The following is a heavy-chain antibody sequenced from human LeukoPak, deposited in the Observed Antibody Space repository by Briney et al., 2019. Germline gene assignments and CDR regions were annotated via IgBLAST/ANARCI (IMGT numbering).Heavy chain of an antibody. CDR2: FDPEDGET. CDR3: ATKVDYSNYYGLDY. Sequence: ASVKVSCKVSGYILTELSMHWVRQAPGKGLEWMGGFDPEDGETIYAQKFQGRVTMTEDTSTDTDYMELSSLRSEDTAVYYCATKVDYSNYYGLDYWGQGTLVTVSS. J-gene: IGHJ4*02. CDR1: GYILTELS. D-gene: IGHD4-11*01. V-gene: IGHV1-24*01.